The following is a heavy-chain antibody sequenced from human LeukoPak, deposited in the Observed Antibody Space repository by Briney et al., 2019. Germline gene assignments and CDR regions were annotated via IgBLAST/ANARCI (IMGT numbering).Heavy chain of an antibody. CDR1: GGPVSSGGYF. Sequence: SETLSLTCNVSGGPVSSGGYFWSWIRQSPGKGLQWIGYIYHRGSTNYNPSLKSRLSISVDTSKNQFSLKLSSVTAADTAVYYCARVSYDYGDYYFDYWGQGTLVTVSS. D-gene: IGHD4-17*01. J-gene: IGHJ4*02. V-gene: IGHV4-61*08. CDR2: IYHRGST. CDR3: ARVSYDYGDYYFDY.